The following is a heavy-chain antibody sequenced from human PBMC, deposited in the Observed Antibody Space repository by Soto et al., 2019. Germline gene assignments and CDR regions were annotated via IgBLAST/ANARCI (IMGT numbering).Heavy chain of an antibody. Sequence: GGSLRLSCAASGFTFSSYWMHWVRQAPGTGLVWVSRIDNDGSSATYADSVKGRFTISRDNAKNTLYLQMNSLRAEDTAMYYCARGAYYYDSSGHEGDYWGQGTLVTVSS. J-gene: IGHJ4*02. D-gene: IGHD3-22*01. V-gene: IGHV3-74*01. CDR3: ARGAYYYDSSGHEGDY. CDR1: GFTFSSYW. CDR2: IDNDGSSA.